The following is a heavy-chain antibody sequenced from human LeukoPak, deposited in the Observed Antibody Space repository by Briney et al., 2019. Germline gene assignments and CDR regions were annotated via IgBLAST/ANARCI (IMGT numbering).Heavy chain of an antibody. Sequence: SETLSLTCTVSGGSISSYYWSWIRQPPGKGLEWIGYIYYSGSTNYNPSLKSRVTISVDTSKNQFSLKLSSVTAADTAVYYCARVRTVATTYYFDYWGQGTLVTVSS. V-gene: IGHV4-59*01. CDR2: IYYSGST. CDR3: ARVRTVATTYYFDY. D-gene: IGHD5-12*01. J-gene: IGHJ4*02. CDR1: GGSISSYY.